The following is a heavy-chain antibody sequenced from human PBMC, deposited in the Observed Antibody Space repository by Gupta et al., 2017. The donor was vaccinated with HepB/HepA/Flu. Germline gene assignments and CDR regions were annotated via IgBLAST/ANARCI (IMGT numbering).Heavy chain of an antibody. CDR2: IFQTGTT. J-gene: IGHJ4*02. D-gene: IGHD1-26*01. V-gene: IGHV4-39*01. CDR3: ARQAGASGDFLDY. Sequence: QLQLRESGPGLVKPSETLSLTCTVYGGSIKTTDHFGAGIRRAQGKGLEWLGSIFQTGTTYYDPFLKSRVTISIDTSKSHFTLSLNSVTAADTAVYYCARQAGASGDFLDYWGQGTLVIVSS. CDR1: GGSIKTTDHF.